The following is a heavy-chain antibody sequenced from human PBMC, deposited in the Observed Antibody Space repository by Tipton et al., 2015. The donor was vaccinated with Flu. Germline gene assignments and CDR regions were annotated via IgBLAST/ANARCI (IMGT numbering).Heavy chain of an antibody. Sequence: TLSLTCTVSGGSISNTMYYWGWIRQSPGRGLDWIGSIFHGGSTYYNPSLKSRVTISVDTSKNQFSLKLSSVTAADTAVYYCATYYYGSGTQSAFDYWGQGTLVTVSS. CDR2: IFHGGST. CDR1: GGSISNTMYY. D-gene: IGHD3-10*01. V-gene: IGHV4-39*07. J-gene: IGHJ4*02. CDR3: ATYYYGSGTQSAFDY.